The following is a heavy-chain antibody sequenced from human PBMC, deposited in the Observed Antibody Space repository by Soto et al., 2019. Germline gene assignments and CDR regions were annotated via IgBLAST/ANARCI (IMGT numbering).Heavy chain of an antibody. CDR1: GFTLSSYW. D-gene: IGHD6-19*01. CDR3: ARRGAVAGLHY. J-gene: IGHJ4*02. V-gene: IGHV3-74*01. Sequence: EVQLVESGGGLVQPGGSLRVSCASSGFTLSSYWMHWVRQAPGKWPVWVSRINSYGIRTSYAYSVKGRFIISRDNAKITLYMQMNSLRAENTAIYFCARRGAVAGLHYWGQGTLVTVSS. CDR2: INSYGIRT.